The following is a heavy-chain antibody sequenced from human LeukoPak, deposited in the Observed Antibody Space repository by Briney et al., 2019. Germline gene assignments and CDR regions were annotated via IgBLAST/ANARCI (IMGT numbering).Heavy chain of an antibody. Sequence: SETLSLTCTASGGSIRSYYWSWIRQPPGKALEWIGYIYYSGSTKYNPSLKSRATISVDTSKNQFSLKLSSVTAAGTAVYYCASGSYYFDYWGQGTLVTVSS. CDR2: IYYSGST. J-gene: IGHJ4*02. CDR1: GGSIRSYY. D-gene: IGHD1-26*01. V-gene: IGHV4-59*08. CDR3: ASGSYYFDY.